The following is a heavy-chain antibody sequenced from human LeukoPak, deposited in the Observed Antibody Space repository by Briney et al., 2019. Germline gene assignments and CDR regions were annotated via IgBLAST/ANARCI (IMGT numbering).Heavy chain of an antibody. V-gene: IGHV4-38-2*02. Sequence: SETLSLTCTVSGYSISSGYYWGWIRQPPGKGLEWIGSIYHSGSTNYNPSLKSRVTISVDTSKNQFSLKLSSVTAADTAVYYCARDFRDPVAGTDWFDPWGQGTLVTVSS. CDR3: ARDFRDPVAGTDWFDP. J-gene: IGHJ5*02. D-gene: IGHD6-19*01. CDR2: IYHSGST. CDR1: GYSISSGYY.